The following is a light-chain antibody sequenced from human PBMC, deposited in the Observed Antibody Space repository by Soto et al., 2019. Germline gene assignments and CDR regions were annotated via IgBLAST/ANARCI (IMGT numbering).Light chain of an antibody. Sequence: EIVFTQSPGTLSLSPGERATLFCRASQSVGTRLAWYQQRPGQPPRLLISGASSRATGIPDRFSGSGSGTDFTLTISRLEPEDFAVYYCQQYGSFTFGGGTKVDIK. V-gene: IGKV3-20*01. CDR3: QQYGSFT. CDR2: GAS. CDR1: QSVGTR. J-gene: IGKJ4*01.